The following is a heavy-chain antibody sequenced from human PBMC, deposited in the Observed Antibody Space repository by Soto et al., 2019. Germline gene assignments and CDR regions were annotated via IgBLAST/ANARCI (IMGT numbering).Heavy chain of an antibody. J-gene: IGHJ1*01. V-gene: IGHV3-23*01. CDR3: AKDSNIAVAGGRATAD. CDR1: GFSFSGYV. CDR2: ITTDGGSA. D-gene: IGHD6-19*01. Sequence: EVQLLESGGGLVQPGGSLRLSCAASGFSFSGYVMSWIRQTPGQGLQWVSTITTDGGSAYYRDSVKGRFIISRDNSKSMLYLEMNSLRAEDTAIYYCAKDSNIAVAGGRATADWGQGTLVTVSS.